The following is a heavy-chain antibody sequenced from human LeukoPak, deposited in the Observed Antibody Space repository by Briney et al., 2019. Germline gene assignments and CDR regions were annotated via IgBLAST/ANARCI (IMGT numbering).Heavy chain of an antibody. D-gene: IGHD3-22*01. J-gene: IGHJ5*02. CDR1: GFTFSSYA. CDR2: ISSSSSYI. V-gene: IGHV3-21*01. CDR3: ARDPYYDSTGILGNWFDP. Sequence: GGSRRLSCAASGFTFSSYAMSWVRQAPGKGLEWVSFISSSSSYIYYADSVKGRFTISRDNAKNSLYLQMNSLRAEDTAVYYCARDPYYDSTGILGNWFDPWGQGTLVTVSS.